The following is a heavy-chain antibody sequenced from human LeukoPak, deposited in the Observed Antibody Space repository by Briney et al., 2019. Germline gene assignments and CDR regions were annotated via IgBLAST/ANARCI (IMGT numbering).Heavy chain of an antibody. Sequence: GASVKVSCKASGYIFTSYGFSWVRQAPGQGLEWMGGIIPIFGTANYAQKFQGRVTITTDESTSTAYMELSSLRSEDTAVYYCARAGLVTTVTTSPYYFDYWGQGTLVTVSS. V-gene: IGHV1-69*05. D-gene: IGHD4-17*01. CDR2: IIPIFGTA. CDR1: GYIFTSYG. J-gene: IGHJ4*02. CDR3: ARAGLVTTVTTSPYYFDY.